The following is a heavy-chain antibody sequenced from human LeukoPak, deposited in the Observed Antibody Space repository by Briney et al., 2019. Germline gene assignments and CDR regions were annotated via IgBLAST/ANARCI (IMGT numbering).Heavy chain of an antibody. CDR1: GGTFSSYA. CDR3: ARVGGGSSTWYGWFDP. V-gene: IGHV1-69*04. J-gene: IGHJ5*02. Sequence: SVKVSCKASGGTFSSYAISWVRQAPGQGLEWMGRIIPILGIANYAQKFQGRVTITADESTSTVYMELSSLRSEDTAVYYCARVGGGSSTWYGWFDPWGQGTLVTVSS. D-gene: IGHD6-13*01. CDR2: IIPILGIA.